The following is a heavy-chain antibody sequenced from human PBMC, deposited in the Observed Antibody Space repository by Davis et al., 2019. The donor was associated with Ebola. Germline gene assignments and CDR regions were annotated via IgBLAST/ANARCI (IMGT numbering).Heavy chain of an antibody. Sequence: MPSETLSLTCTVSGYSISSGYYWGWIRQPPGKGLEWIGSIYHSGSTYYNPSLKSRVTISVDTSKNQFSLKLSSVTAADTAVYYCARKVGYFDWLGFVSGWFDPWGQGTLVTVSS. CDR1: GYSISSGYY. V-gene: IGHV4-38-2*02. D-gene: IGHD3-9*01. J-gene: IGHJ5*02. CDR2: IYHSGST. CDR3: ARKVGYFDWLGFVSGWFDP.